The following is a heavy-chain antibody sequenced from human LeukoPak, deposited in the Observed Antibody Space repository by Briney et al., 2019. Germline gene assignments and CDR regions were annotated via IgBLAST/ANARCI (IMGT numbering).Heavy chain of an antibody. CDR1: GFTFSSYA. D-gene: IGHD1-26*01. J-gene: IGHJ4*02. Sequence: PGGSLRLSCAASGFTFSSYAMHWVRQAPGKGLEWVAVISYDGSNKYYADSVKGRFTISRDNAKNSLYLQMNRLRAEDTAVYYCARDGPDGSYDYWGQGTLVTVSS. CDR2: ISYDGSNK. CDR3: ARDGPDGSYDY. V-gene: IGHV3-30*04.